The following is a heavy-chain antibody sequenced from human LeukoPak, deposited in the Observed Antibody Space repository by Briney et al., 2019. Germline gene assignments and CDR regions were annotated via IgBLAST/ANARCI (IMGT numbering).Heavy chain of an antibody. CDR1: GGTFSSYA. V-gene: IGHV1-69*13. J-gene: IGHJ4*02. D-gene: IGHD6-13*01. CDR3: SAAAGSGY. CDR2: IIPTFGTA. Sequence: SVNVSCKASGGTFSSYAISWVRQAPGQGLEWMGGIIPTFGTANYAQKLQGRVTITADESTSTAYMELSSLRSEDTAVYYCSAAAGSGYWGQGTLVTVSS.